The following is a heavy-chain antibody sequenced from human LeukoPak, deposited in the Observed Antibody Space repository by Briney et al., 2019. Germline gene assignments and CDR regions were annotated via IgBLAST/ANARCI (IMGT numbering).Heavy chain of an antibody. Sequence: PSETLSLTCAVYGGSFSGYYWSWIRQPPGKGLEWIGYIYYSGSTNYNPSLKSRVTISVDTSKNQFSLKLSSVTAADTAVYYCARQHYSSGWYTTNWFDPWGQGTLVTVSS. CDR2: IYYSGST. CDR1: GGSFSGYY. D-gene: IGHD6-19*01. J-gene: IGHJ5*02. CDR3: ARQHYSSGWYTTNWFDP. V-gene: IGHV4-59*08.